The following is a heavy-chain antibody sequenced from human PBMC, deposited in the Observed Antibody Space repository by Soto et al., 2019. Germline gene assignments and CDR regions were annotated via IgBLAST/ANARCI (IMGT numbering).Heavy chain of an antibody. D-gene: IGHD1-1*01. CDR2: IFPSGST. V-gene: IGHV4-31*03. CDR3: ARGGYSGNWFDP. Sequence: QVQLQESGPGLVKPSQTLSLTCTVSGGSISSGGFYWNWIRQHPGKDLEWIGYIFPSGSTYYNPSLNSRFIMSADTYKNQLSLNLNSVTAADTAVYYCARGGYSGNWFDPWGQGTLVTVSS. CDR1: GGSISSGGFY. J-gene: IGHJ5*02.